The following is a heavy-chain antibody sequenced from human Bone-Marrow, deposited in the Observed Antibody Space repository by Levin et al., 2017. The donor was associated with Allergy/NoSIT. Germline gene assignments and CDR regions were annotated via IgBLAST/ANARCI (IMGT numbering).Heavy chain of an antibody. D-gene: IGHD4-11*01. CDR3: TKGPYGNEDH. Sequence: GGSLRLSCAASGFSVSDHYMTWVRQSPGRGLQWVSVIYDDGSTYYADSVEDRFTISRDTSKNMLFLQMNSLRAEHTAIYSCTKGPYGNEDHWGRGTLVTVS. CDR2: IYDDGST. V-gene: IGHV3-53*01. J-gene: IGHJ4*02. CDR1: GFSVSDHY.